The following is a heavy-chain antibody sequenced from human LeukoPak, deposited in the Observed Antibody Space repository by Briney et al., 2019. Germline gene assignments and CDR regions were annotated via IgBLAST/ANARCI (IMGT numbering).Heavy chain of an antibody. Sequence: PGGSLRLSCAASGFTFSNAWMNWVRQAPGKGLEWVGRIKSKSDGGTTDYAAPVKGRFTISRDDSKNTLYLQMNSLKTEDTAVYYCSTSDTAMVNYFDYWGQGTLVTVSS. CDR3: STSDTAMVNYFDY. V-gene: IGHV3-15*01. CDR2: IKSKSDGGTT. J-gene: IGHJ4*02. D-gene: IGHD5-18*01. CDR1: GFTFSNAW.